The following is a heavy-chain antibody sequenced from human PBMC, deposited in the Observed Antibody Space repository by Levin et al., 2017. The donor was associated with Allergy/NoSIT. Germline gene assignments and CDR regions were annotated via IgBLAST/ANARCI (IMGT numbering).Heavy chain of an antibody. D-gene: IGHD6-13*01. Sequence: VASVKVSCKASGGTFSSYAISWVRQAPGQGLEWMGGIIPIFGTANYAQKFQGRVTITADKSTSTAYMELSSLRSEDTAVYYCARDNPTKAAADYYYGMVGWGQGTTVTVSS. J-gene: IGHJ6*02. V-gene: IGHV1-69*06. CDR3: ARDNPTKAAADYYYGMVG. CDR2: IIPIFGTA. CDR1: GGTFSSYA.